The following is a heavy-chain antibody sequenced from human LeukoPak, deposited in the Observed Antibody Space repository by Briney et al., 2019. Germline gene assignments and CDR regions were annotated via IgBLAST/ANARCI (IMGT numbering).Heavy chain of an antibody. CDR1: GFTFSGSA. V-gene: IGHV3-73*01. CDR2: IRSKANSYAT. D-gene: IGHD3-9*01. CDR3: TSPMTYYDILTGQPFYYYYYMDV. J-gene: IGHJ6*03. Sequence: GGSLRLSCAASGFTFSGSAMHWVRQASGKGLEWVGRIRSKANSYATAYAASVKGRFTISRDDSKNTAYLQMNSLKTEDTAVYYCTSPMTYYDILTGQPFYYYYYMDVWGQGTTVTVSS.